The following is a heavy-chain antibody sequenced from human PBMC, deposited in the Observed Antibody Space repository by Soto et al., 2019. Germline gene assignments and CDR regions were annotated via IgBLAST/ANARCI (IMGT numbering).Heavy chain of an antibody. D-gene: IGHD6-25*01. CDR3: ALRSRYSGYGQTYAF. V-gene: IGHV1-69*02. CDR2: IIPILGIP. CDR1: GGTFSSST. J-gene: IGHJ4*02. Sequence: SEKVSCKASGGTFSSSTISWVRQPPGQGLEWMGRIIPILGIPNYAQKFQGRVTITADKSTSTAYMELSSLRSEDTAVYYCALRSRYSGYGQTYAFWRQGTLVSVSS.